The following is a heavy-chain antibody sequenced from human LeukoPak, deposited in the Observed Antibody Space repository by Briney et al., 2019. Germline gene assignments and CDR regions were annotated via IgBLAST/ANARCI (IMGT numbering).Heavy chain of an antibody. CDR2: ISASGGSA. V-gene: IGHV3-23*01. Sequence: HASETLSLTCAVYGGSFSDYHWSWIRQPPGKGLEWVSSISASGGSAYYADSVKGRFTISRDYSKNTLYLQMNSLRAEDTAVYFCAKELLDCYFDYWGQGTLVTVSS. CDR1: GGSFSDYH. D-gene: IGHD2-21*02. J-gene: IGHJ4*02. CDR3: AKELLDCYFDY.